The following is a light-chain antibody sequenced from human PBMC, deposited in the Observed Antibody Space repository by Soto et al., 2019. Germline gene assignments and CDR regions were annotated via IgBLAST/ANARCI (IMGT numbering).Light chain of an antibody. CDR3: CSYGGSYALYV. Sequence: QSALTQPRSVSGSPGQSVTISCTGTGSDVGGYNYVSWYQHHPGKAPKLMIYDVSERPSGVPDRFSGSKSGNTASLTISGLQAEDEADYYCCSYGGSYALYVFGTGTKVTVL. CDR1: GSDVGGYNY. V-gene: IGLV2-11*01. J-gene: IGLJ1*01. CDR2: DVS.